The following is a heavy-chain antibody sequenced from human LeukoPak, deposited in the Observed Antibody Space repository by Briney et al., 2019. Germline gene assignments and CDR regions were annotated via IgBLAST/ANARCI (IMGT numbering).Heavy chain of an antibody. J-gene: IGHJ4*02. D-gene: IGHD6-19*01. CDR2: ISGGSRYI. V-gene: IGHV3-21*01. CDR1: GFTFSSHS. CDR3: ARDGSGWSRDY. Sequence: GGSLRLSCAASGFTFSSHSMNWVRQAPGKGSEWVSSISGGSRYIYYADAVRGRFTVSRDNAKNSLFLQMHSLRAEDTAMYYCARDGSGWSRDYWGQGTLVIVSS.